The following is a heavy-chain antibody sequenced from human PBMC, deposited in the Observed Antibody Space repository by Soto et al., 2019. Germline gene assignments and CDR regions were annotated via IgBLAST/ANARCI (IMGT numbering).Heavy chain of an antibody. V-gene: IGHV3-23*01. CDR3: AKDPGYSSDWYSGYWYFDL. Sequence: EVQLLESGGGLVQPGGSLRLSCAASGFTFSSYAMSWVRQAPGKGLEWVSAISGSGDNTYYADSVKGRFTISRDNSKNTVYLQMNSLRAEDTAVYYCAKDPGYSSDWYSGYWYFDLWGRGTLVTVSS. CDR2: ISGSGDNT. J-gene: IGHJ2*01. D-gene: IGHD6-19*01. CDR1: GFTFSSYA.